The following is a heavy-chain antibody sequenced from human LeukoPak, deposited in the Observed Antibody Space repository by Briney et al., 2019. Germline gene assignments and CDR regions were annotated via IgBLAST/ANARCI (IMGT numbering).Heavy chain of an antibody. CDR2: ISSNGGST. J-gene: IGHJ6*02. CDR3: ARAVDYYYYGMDV. Sequence: GGSLRLSCAASGFTFSSYAMHWVRQAPGKGLEYVSGISSNGGSTYYANSVKGRFTISRDNSKNTLYLQMGSLRAEDMAVYHCARAVDYYYYGMDVWGQGTTVTVSS. V-gene: IGHV3-64*01. CDR1: GFTFSSYA.